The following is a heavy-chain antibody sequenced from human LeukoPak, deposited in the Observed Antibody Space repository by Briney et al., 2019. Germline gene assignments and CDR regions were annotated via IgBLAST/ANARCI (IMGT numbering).Heavy chain of an antibody. CDR2: ISSSSSYI. CDR3: ARVKSVRGVILYFDY. D-gene: IGHD3-10*02. V-gene: IGHV3-21*01. CDR1: GFTFSSYS. J-gene: IGHJ4*02. Sequence: GGSLRLSCAASGFTFSSYSMNWVRQAPGKGLEWVSSISSSSSYIYYADSVKGRFTISRDNAKNSLYLQMNSLRAEDTAVYYCARVKSVRGVILYFDYWGQGTLVTVSS.